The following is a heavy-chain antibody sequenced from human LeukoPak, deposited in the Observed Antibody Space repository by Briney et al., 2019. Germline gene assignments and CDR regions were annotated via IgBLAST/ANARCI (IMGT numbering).Heavy chain of an antibody. Sequence: PSETLSLTCTVSGGSISSYYWSWIRQPPGKGLEWIGYIYYSGSTNYNPSLKSRVTISVDTSKNQFSLKLSSVTAADTAVYYCARGRHAVVVAAMTYYYMDVWGKGTTVTVSS. D-gene: IGHD2-15*01. CDR2: IYYSGST. CDR1: GGSISSYY. V-gene: IGHV4-59*01. CDR3: ARGRHAVVVAAMTYYYMDV. J-gene: IGHJ6*03.